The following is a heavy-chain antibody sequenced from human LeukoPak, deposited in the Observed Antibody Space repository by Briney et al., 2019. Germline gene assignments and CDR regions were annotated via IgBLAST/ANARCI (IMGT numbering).Heavy chain of an antibody. CDR2: INWNGGST. J-gene: IGHJ4*02. CDR1: GFTFEDYG. CDR3: ARDFGYCSGGSCLYFDY. Sequence: PGGSLRLSCAASGFTFEDYGMSWVRDVPGEGLEWVFGINWNGGSTGYADSVKGRFTISRDNAKNSLYLQMNSLRDEDTAVYYCARDFGYCSGGSCLYFDYWGQGTLVTVSS. V-gene: IGHV3-20*04. D-gene: IGHD2-15*01.